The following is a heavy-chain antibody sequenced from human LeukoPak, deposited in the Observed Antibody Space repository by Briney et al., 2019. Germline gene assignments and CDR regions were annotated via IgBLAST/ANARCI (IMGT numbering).Heavy chain of an antibody. J-gene: IGHJ4*02. V-gene: IGHV3-21*01. CDR3: ARSQNYDY. Sequence: TGGSLRLSCAASGFTFSSYSMNWVRQAPGKGLEWVSSISSSSSYIYYAGSVKGRFTISRDNAKNSLYLQMNSLRAEDTAVYYCARSQNYDYWGQGTLVTVSS. CDR1: GFTFSSYS. CDR2: ISSSSSYI.